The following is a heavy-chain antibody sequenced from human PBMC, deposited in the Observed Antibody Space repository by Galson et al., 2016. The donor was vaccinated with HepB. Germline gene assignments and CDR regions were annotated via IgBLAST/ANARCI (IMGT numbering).Heavy chain of an antibody. J-gene: IGHJ4*02. CDR1: GFTFSSSV. D-gene: IGHD3-22*01. Sequence: SLRLSCAASGFTFSSSVMHWVRQAPGKGLEWVAVISYDGSNKYYADSVKGRFTFSRDNSKNTLYLQMNSLRAEDTAVYYCATTVNYYYDTSGYPNAFDYWGQGTLVTVSA. V-gene: IGHV3-30*03. CDR2: ISYDGSNK. CDR3: ATTVNYYYDTSGYPNAFDY.